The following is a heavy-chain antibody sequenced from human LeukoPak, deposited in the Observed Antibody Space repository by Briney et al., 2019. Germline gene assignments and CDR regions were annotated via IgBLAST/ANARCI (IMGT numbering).Heavy chain of an antibody. CDR3: ARVEQQLGSDWFDP. Sequence: ASVTVSCKASGYTFTGYYMHWVRQAPGQGLEWMGWINPNSGGTNYAQKFQGRVTMTRDTSISTAYMELSRLRSDDTAVYYCARVEQQLGSDWFDPWGQGTLVTVSS. CDR2: INPNSGGT. V-gene: IGHV1-2*02. D-gene: IGHD6-13*01. J-gene: IGHJ5*02. CDR1: GYTFTGYY.